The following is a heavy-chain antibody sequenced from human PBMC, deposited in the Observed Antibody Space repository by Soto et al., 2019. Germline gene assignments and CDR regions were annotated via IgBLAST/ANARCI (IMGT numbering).Heavy chain of an antibody. V-gene: IGHV1-2*04. CDR2: INPNSGGT. CDR3: ARADGFGELLPFGY. D-gene: IGHD3-10*01. CDR1: GYTFTGYY. J-gene: IGHJ4*02. Sequence: GASVKVSCKASGYTFTGYYMHWVRQAPGQGLEWMGWINPNSGGTNYAQKFQGWVTMTRDTSISTAYMDLSRLRSDDTAMYYCARADGFGELLPFGYWGQGTLVTVSS.